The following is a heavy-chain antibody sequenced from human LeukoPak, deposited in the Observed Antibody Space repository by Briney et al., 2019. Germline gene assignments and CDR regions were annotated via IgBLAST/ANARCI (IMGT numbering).Heavy chain of an antibody. V-gene: IGHV1-2*02. D-gene: IGHD5-18*01. Sequence: ASVTVSCKASGYTFTGYYMHWVRQAPGQGLEWMGWINPNSGGTNYAQKFQGRVTMTRDTSISTAYMELSRLRSDDTAVYYCARGASSVDTAMTSGTLFDYWGQGTLVTVSS. CDR2: INPNSGGT. J-gene: IGHJ4*02. CDR3: ARGASSVDTAMTSGTLFDY. CDR1: GYTFTGYY.